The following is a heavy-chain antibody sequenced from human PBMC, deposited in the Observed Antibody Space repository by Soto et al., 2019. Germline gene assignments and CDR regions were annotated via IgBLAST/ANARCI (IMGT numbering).Heavy chain of an antibody. Sequence: QVQLVQSGAEVKKPGASVKVSCKASGYTFTSYGISWVRHAPGQGLEWVGWISAYNGNTNYAQQLQRRVTMTTDTSTSTAYMEVTSLGSDDTAVYYCARDTAMVPFSQFEYWGQGTLVTVSS. CDR2: ISAYNGNT. CDR1: GYTFTSYG. V-gene: IGHV1-18*04. J-gene: IGHJ4*02. CDR3: ARDTAMVPFSQFEY. D-gene: IGHD5-18*01.